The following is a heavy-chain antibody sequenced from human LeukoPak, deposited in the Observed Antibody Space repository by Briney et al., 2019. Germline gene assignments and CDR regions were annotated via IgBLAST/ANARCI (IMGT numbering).Heavy chain of an antibody. J-gene: IGHJ4*02. Sequence: SETLSLTCTVSGGSFSSYYWNWIRQPPGKGLEWMGYVYYSGSTNCNPSLKSRVTISVDTSKNQFSLKLSSVTAADTAVYYCARVDCSGGSCYSFDYWGQGTLVTVSS. CDR3: ARVDCSGGSCYSFDY. CDR1: GGSFSSYY. D-gene: IGHD2-15*01. V-gene: IGHV4-59*01. CDR2: VYYSGST.